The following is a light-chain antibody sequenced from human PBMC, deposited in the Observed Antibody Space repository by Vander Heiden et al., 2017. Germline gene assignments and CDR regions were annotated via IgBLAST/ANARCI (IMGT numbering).Light chain of an antibody. V-gene: IGLV8-61*01. CDR3: VLYMGSGIWV. Sequence: TLVTQHPSFSVSPGGTVTLTCGLSSGSVSTSYYPSWYQQTPGQAPRTLIYSTNTRSSGVPDRFSGSILGNKAALTITGAQADDESDYYCVLYMGSGIWVFGGGTKLTVL. J-gene: IGLJ3*02. CDR2: STN. CDR1: SGSVSTSYY.